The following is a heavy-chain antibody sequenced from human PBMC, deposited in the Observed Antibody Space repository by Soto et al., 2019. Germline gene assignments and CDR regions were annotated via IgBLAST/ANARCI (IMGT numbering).Heavy chain of an antibody. Sequence: SETLSLTCTVSGGSMDGYYWSWIRQTPGQGLEWVGYIYFSGSTKYNPSLQSRLTISLDRSKRQFSMTLSSVTAADTAVYYCARSVAIPGTNIDFWGQGTLVTVSS. D-gene: IGHD6-13*01. CDR2: IYFSGST. V-gene: IGHV4-4*09. CDR3: ARSVAIPGTNIDF. CDR1: GGSMDGYY. J-gene: IGHJ4*02.